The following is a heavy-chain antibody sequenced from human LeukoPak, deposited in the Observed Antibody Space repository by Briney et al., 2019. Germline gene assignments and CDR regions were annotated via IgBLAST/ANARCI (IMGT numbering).Heavy chain of an antibody. CDR2: IYYSGST. CDR3: ARDGPTYGMDV. J-gene: IGHJ6*02. CDR1: GGSISSYY. Sequence: SSETLSLTCTVSGGSISSYYWSWIRQPPGKGLEWIGYIYYSGSTNYNPSLKSRVTIAVDTSKNQFSLKLSSVTAADTAVYYCARDGPTYGMDVWGQGTTVTVSS. V-gene: IGHV4-59*01.